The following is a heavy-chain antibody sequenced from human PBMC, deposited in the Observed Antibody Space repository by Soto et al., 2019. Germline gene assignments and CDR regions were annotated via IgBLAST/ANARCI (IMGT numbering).Heavy chain of an antibody. Sequence: ASVKVSCKASGYTFTGYYMHWVRQAPGQGLEWMGWINPNSGGTNYAQKFQGWVTMTRDTSISTAYMELSRLRSDDTAVYYCARGWLSLAATYVRPWFDPWGQGTLVTVSS. CDR1: GYTFTGYY. J-gene: IGHJ5*02. V-gene: IGHV1-2*04. CDR2: INPNSGGT. D-gene: IGHD2-15*01. CDR3: ARGWLSLAATYVRPWFDP.